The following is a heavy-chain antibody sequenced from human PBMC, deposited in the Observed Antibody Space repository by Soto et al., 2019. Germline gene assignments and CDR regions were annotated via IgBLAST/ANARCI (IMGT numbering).Heavy chain of an antibody. J-gene: IGHJ4*02. CDR2: ISYDGSNK. D-gene: IGHD3-10*01. Sequence: QVQLVESGGGVVQPGRSLRLSCAASGFTFSSYAMQWVRQAPGKGLEWVAVISYDGSNKYYADSVKGRFTISRDNSKNTLDLQMNSLTAEDTAVYYCAGPDYGSGSYPDYWGQGTLVTVSS. CDR1: GFTFSSYA. V-gene: IGHV3-30-3*01. CDR3: AGPDYGSGSYPDY.